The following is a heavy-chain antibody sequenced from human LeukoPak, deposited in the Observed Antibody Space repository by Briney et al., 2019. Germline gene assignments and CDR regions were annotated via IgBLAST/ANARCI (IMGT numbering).Heavy chain of an antibody. D-gene: IGHD6-19*01. V-gene: IGHV3-23*01. J-gene: IGHJ4*02. CDR3: AKEYSSGWYVWFDY. CDR2: ISGSGGST. Sequence: QAGGSLRLSCAVSGFTFSSYAMGWVRQAPGKGLEWVSTISGSGGSTYYADSVKGRFTFSRDNSKNTLYLQMNSLRAEDTAVYYCAKEYSSGWYVWFDYWGQGTLVTVSS. CDR1: GFTFSSYA.